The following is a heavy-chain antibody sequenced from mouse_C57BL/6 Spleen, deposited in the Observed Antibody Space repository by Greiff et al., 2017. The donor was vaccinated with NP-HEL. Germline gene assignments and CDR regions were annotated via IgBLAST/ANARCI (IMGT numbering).Heavy chain of an antibody. CDR2: INPSTGGT. D-gene: IGHD3-2*02. CDR1: GYSFTGYY. J-gene: IGHJ2*01. CDR3: ARYSSGYPYYFDY. Sequence: DVKLQESGPELVKPGASVKISCKASGYSFTGYYMNWVKQSPEKSLEWIGEINPSTGGTTYNQKFKAKATLTVDKSSSTAYMQLKSLTSEDSAVYYCARYSSGYPYYFDYWGQGTTLTVSS. V-gene: IGHV1-42*01.